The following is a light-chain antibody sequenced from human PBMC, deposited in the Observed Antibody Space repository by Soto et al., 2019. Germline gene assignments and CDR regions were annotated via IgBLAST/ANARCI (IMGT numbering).Light chain of an antibody. V-gene: IGLV1-40*01. Sequence: QSVLRHPRSVCWAPGQRVTISCTGSSANIGAAYNVDWYQQLSGTAPKLLIYGNNNRPSGVPARFSGSKSGTSASLAIAGLQAEDEGDYYCQPYDSSLSGYVFGTGTKVTVL. CDR1: SANIGAAYN. CDR3: QPYDSSLSGYV. CDR2: GNN. J-gene: IGLJ1*01.